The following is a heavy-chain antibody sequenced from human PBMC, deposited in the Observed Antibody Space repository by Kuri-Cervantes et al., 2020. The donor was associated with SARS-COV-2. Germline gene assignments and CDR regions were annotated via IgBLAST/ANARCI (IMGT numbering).Heavy chain of an antibody. V-gene: IGHV3-15*01. CDR3: AKDYEDSGIYGDAFDI. CDR2: IKSKTDGGTT. Sequence: GGSLRLSCAASGFTFSNAWMSWVRQAPGKGLEWVGRIKSKTDGGTTDYAAPVKGRFTISRDDSKNTLYLQMNSLRAEDTAVYYCAKDYEDSGIYGDAFDIWGQGTMVTVSS. J-gene: IGHJ3*02. CDR1: GFTFSNAW. D-gene: IGHD1-26*01.